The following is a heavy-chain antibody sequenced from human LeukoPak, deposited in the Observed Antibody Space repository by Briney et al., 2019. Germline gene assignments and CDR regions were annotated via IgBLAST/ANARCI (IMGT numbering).Heavy chain of an antibody. J-gene: IGHJ6*03. V-gene: IGHV3-21*01. CDR3: ATTRAPSNGRVLYYMDV. D-gene: IGHD1-1*01. CDR1: GFTFSSYS. Sequence: GGSLRLSCAASGFTFSSYSMNGVRQAPGKGLEGVSSIFSSSSHMYYADSVKGRFTISRDNAKSSLYLQMNSLRAEDTAVYYCATTRAPSNGRVLYYMDVWGKGTTVTVSS. CDR2: IFSSSSHM.